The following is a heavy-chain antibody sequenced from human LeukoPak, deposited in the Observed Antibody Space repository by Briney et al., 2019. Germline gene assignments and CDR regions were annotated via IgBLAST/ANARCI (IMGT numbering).Heavy chain of an antibody. CDR1: GGSVSSGSYY. Sequence: SETLSLTCTVSGGSVSSGSYYWSWIRQPPGKGLEWIGYIYYSGSTNYNPSLKSRVTISVDTSKNQFSLKLSSVTAADTAVYYCARVVSYYGSGSYYGMDVWGQGTTVTVSS. CDR3: ARVVSYYGSGSYYGMDV. D-gene: IGHD3-10*01. V-gene: IGHV4-61*01. J-gene: IGHJ6*02. CDR2: IYYSGST.